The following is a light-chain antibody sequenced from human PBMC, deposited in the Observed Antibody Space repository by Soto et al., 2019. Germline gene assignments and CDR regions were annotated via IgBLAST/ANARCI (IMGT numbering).Light chain of an antibody. CDR1: QSINNM. J-gene: IGKJ2*01. V-gene: IGKV1-5*03. CDR2: KAS. Sequence: DIQMTQSPSTLSASVGDRVTITCRASQSINNMLAWYQQKPGKAPKFQIYKASSLQTGVPSRFSGSGAGTEFTLTISSLQPDDFATYYCQHYNSYPYTFGQGTKLEIK. CDR3: QHYNSYPYT.